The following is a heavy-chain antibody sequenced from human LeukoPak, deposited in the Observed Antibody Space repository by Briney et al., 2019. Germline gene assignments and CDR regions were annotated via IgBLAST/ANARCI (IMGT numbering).Heavy chain of an antibody. CDR1: GYTLTELS. V-gene: IGHV1-69*08. CDR2: IMPLLQTT. Sequence: SVKVSCKVSGYTLTELSMHWVRQAPGQGLEWMGRIMPLLQTTDYAQQFQGRLTITADKSTSTAYMELRSSRSEDAALYFCARAGNGWFDSWGQGTLVTVSS. CDR3: ARAGNGWFDS. J-gene: IGHJ5*01.